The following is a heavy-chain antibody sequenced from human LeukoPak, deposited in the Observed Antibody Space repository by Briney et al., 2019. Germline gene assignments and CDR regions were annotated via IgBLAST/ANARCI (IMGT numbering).Heavy chain of an antibody. CDR2: IHPNTGTT. V-gene: IGHV1-2*02. Sequence: GASVKVSCKASKYTFTASYIHWVRQAPGQGLEWMGWIHPNTGTTNFAQKFQGRVALTRDASITTAYMDLSSLRSVDTAMYYCARHSGEQWLSHFDYWGQGTLVTVSS. D-gene: IGHD5-12*01. J-gene: IGHJ4*02. CDR3: ARHSGEQWLSHFDY. CDR1: KYTFTASY.